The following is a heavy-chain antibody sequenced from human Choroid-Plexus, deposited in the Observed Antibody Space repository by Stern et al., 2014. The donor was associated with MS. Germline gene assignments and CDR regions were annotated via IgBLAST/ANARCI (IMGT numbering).Heavy chain of an antibody. CDR1: GFTFGSCA. V-gene: IGHV3-30*18. CDR2: VSYDGSNK. J-gene: IGHJ5*02. D-gene: IGHD2/OR15-2a*01. Sequence: QVQLGQSGGGVVQPGRPLRLSCVASGFTFGSCAMPWVRQAPGKGLEWVAGVSYDGSNKYYADSVKGRFTISRDNSQNTLYMQMSSLRPEDTAVYYCAKDRQYLTYFFDHWGQGSLVIVSS. CDR3: AKDRQYLTYFFDH.